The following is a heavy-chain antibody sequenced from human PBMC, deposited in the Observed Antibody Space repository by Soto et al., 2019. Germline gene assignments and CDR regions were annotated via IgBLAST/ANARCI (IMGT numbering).Heavy chain of an antibody. CDR3: ARVDYYGSGSYYKRAWFDP. CDR1: GGSFSGYY. V-gene: IGHV4-34*01. CDR2: INHSGST. Sequence: SETLSLTCAVYGGSFSGYYWSWIRQPPGKGLERIGEINHSGSTNYNPSLKSRVTISVDTSKNQFSLKLSSVTAADTAVYYCARVDYYGSGSYYKRAWFDPWGQGTLVTVSS. D-gene: IGHD3-10*01. J-gene: IGHJ5*02.